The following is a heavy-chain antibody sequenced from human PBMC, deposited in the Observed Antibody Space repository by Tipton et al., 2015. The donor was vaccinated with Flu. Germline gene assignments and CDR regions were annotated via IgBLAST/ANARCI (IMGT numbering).Heavy chain of an antibody. CDR2: IYYSGST. Sequence: TLSLTCTVSGGSISSYYWSWIRQPPGNGLEWIGYIYYSGSTNYNPSLKSRVTISVDTSKDQFSLKLSSVTAADTAVYYCAREEKPYGMDDWGQGTTVTVSS. CDR3: AREEKPYGMDD. V-gene: IGHV4-59*01. CDR1: GGSISSYY. J-gene: IGHJ6*02.